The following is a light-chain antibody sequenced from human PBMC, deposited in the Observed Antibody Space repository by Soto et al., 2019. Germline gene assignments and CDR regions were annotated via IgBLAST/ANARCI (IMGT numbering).Light chain of an antibody. CDR1: QSVSSN. J-gene: IGKJ1*01. Sequence: EIVMTQSPATLSVSPGERATLSCRASQSVSSNLAWYQQKPGQAPRLLIYGASTRATGIPARFSGSGSGTEFTLTISSLQSEDFAVYYCQQYNNWTFGQGTRWISN. CDR3: QQYNNWT. V-gene: IGKV3-15*01. CDR2: GAS.